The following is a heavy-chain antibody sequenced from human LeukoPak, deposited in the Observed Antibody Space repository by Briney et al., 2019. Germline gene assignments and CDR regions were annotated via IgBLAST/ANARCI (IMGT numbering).Heavy chain of an antibody. CDR2: ISGSGGST. CDR1: GFSFSSYA. D-gene: IGHD6-13*01. CDR3: ANDIGYSINWYDY. J-gene: IGHJ5*01. Sequence: RGSLRLSCAASGFSFSSYAMNWVRQAPGKGLEWVSGISGSGGSTFYADSVKGRFAISRDNSKDTLYLQMNSLRAEDTAIYYCANDIGYSINWYDYWGQGTLVTVSS. V-gene: IGHV3-23*01.